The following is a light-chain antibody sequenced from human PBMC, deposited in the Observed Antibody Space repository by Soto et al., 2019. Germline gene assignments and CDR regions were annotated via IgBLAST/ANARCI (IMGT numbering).Light chain of an antibody. V-gene: IGKV3-11*01. Sequence: EILMTQSPATVSVSPGGGATLSCRASQNLHSFLNWYQQRPGQAPRPLIYDGSKRAAGVPDRISGDGSGTDYTLTISSLEPEDFAVYYCQQRTRWPMTFGQGTRLEIK. J-gene: IGKJ5*01. CDR3: QQRTRWPMT. CDR2: DGS. CDR1: QNLHSF.